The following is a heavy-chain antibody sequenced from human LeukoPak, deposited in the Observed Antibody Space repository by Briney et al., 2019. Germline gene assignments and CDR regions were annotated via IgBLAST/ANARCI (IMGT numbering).Heavy chain of an antibody. V-gene: IGHV3-30*03. CDR3: ATYSSLNRREFQY. J-gene: IGHJ1*01. Sequence: GGSLRLSCAASGFTFSSYGMHWVRQAPGKGLEWVAVISYDGSNKYYADSVKGRFTISRDNSKNSLYLQMNSLRAEDTAVYYCATYSSLNRREFQYWGQGTLLTVSS. D-gene: IGHD3-22*01. CDR1: GFTFSSYG. CDR2: ISYDGSNK.